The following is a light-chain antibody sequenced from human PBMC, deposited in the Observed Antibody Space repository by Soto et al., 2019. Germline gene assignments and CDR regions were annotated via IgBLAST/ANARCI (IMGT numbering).Light chain of an antibody. CDR3: QQYSPSSPTWT. V-gene: IGKV1-5*01. Sequence: DIQMTQSPSTLSASVGDRVTITCRASPSINQFLAWYQQKPGKAPKLLIFDASTLEGGVPLRFSGSGSGTEFTLTISSLQPDDFATYYCQQYSPSSPTWTFXQGTKVDIK. CDR2: DAS. J-gene: IGKJ1*01. CDR1: PSINQF.